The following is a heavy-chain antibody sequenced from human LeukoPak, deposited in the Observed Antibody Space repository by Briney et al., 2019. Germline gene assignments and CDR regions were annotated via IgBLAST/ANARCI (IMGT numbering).Heavy chain of an antibody. CDR2: ISWNSGSI. CDR3: AKDMYDSSGYLPDY. V-gene: IGHV3-9*01. CDR1: GFTFDNYA. D-gene: IGHD3-22*01. J-gene: IGHJ4*02. Sequence: GGFLRLSCAASGFTFDNYAMHWVRQAPGKGLEWVSGISWNSGSIGYADSVKGRFTISRDNAKNSLYLQMNSLRAEDTALYYCAKDMYDSSGYLPDYWGQGTLVTVSS.